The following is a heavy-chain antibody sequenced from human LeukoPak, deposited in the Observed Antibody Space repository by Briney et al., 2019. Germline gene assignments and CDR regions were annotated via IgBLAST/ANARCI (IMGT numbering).Heavy chain of an antibody. J-gene: IGHJ4*02. CDR3: ARALYSNYVLGLYYFDY. Sequence: ASVKVSCKASGYTFATYGISWVRQAPGQGLEWMGWFNTYNDNTNYAQRLQGRVTMTTDTSTNTAYMELRSLGSDDTAVYYCARALYSNYVLGLYYFDYWGQGTLVTVSS. D-gene: IGHD4-11*01. V-gene: IGHV1-18*01. CDR2: FNTYNDNT. CDR1: GYTFATYG.